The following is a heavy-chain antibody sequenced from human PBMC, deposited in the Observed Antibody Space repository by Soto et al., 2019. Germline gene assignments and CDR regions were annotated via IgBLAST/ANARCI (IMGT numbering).Heavy chain of an antibody. CDR3: ARDGPYYYASRMDV. J-gene: IGHJ6*02. D-gene: IGHD3-10*01. Sequence: EVQLVESGGGLVQPGGSLRLSCAASGIPVSSNYMTWVRQAPGKGLEWVSVLHSGGDTYYANSVKGRFTISRHDSTYTLFLQMNSLTPEDTDVYYCARDGPYYYASRMDVWGQGTTVTVSS. CDR1: GIPVSSNY. V-gene: IGHV3-53*04. CDR2: LHSGGDT.